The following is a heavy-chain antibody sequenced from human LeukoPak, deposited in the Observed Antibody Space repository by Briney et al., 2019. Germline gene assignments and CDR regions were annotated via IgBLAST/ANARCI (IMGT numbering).Heavy chain of an antibody. CDR1: GGSISSYY. D-gene: IGHD4-17*01. CDR2: IHYSGST. Sequence: SETLSLTCTVSGGSISSYYWSWIRQPPGKGLEWIGYIHYSGSTNYNPSLKSRVTISVDTSKNQFSLKLSSVTAADTAVYYCAREDYGDEKFDYWGQGTLVTVSS. J-gene: IGHJ4*02. V-gene: IGHV4-59*01. CDR3: AREDYGDEKFDY.